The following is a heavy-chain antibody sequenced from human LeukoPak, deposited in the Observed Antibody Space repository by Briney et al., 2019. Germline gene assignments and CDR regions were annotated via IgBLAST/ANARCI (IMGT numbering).Heavy chain of an antibody. D-gene: IGHD3-22*01. V-gene: IGHV4-39*07. CDR1: GGSISSSSYY. CDR3: ARALTLYYYDSSGYYDY. CDR2: IYYSGST. J-gene: IGHJ4*02. Sequence: SETLSLTCTVSGGSISSSSYYWGWIRQPPGKGLEWTGRIYYSGSTYYNPSLKSRVTISVDTSKNQFSLKLSSVTAADTAVYYCARALTLYYYDSSGYYDYWGQGTLVTVSS.